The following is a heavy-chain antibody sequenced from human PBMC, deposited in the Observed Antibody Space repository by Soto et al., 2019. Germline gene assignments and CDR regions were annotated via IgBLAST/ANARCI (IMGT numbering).Heavy chain of an antibody. CDR2: IIPIFGTA. Sequence: ASVKVSCKASGGTFSSYPISWVRQAPGQGLEWMGGIIPIFGTANYAQKFQGRVTITADESTSTAYMGLSSLRAEDTAVYYCAREAVTGTTVANFDYWGQGTLVTVSS. J-gene: IGHJ4*02. V-gene: IGHV1-69*13. D-gene: IGHD1-7*01. CDR3: AREAVTGTTVANFDY. CDR1: GGTFSSYP.